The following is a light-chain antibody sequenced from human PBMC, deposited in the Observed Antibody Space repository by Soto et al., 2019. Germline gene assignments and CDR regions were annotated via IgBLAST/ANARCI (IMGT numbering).Light chain of an antibody. Sequence: DIHITQSPSSLAASVGDEVTITCRASQTIMTYLNWYQLKPGKPPRLLIYAASSLQSGVPSRFSGSGSGTDFTLTISSLQPEDFATYSCQQSYNSPQTFGRGTKVDIK. CDR2: AAS. CDR1: QTIMTY. J-gene: IGKJ1*01. V-gene: IGKV1-39*01. CDR3: QQSYNSPQT.